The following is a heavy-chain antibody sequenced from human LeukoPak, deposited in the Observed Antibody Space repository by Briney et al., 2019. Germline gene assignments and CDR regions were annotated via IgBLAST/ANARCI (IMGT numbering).Heavy chain of an antibody. V-gene: IGHV3-21*01. CDR1: GFTFSSYS. CDR3: AREDRSWYYDFWSGPRDFDY. CDR2: ISSSSSYI. Sequence: GGSLRLSCAASGFTFSSYSMNWVRQAPGKGLEWVSSISSSSSYIYYADSVKDRFTISRDNAKNSLYLQMNSLRAEDTAVYYCAREDRSWYYDFWSGPRDFDYWGQGTLVTVSS. D-gene: IGHD3-3*01. J-gene: IGHJ4*02.